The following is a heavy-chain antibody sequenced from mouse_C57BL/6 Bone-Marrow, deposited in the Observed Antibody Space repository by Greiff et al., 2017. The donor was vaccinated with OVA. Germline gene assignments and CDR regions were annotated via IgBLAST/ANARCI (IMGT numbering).Heavy chain of an antibody. V-gene: IGHV1-76*01. CDR2: IYPGSGNT. CDR1: GYTFTDYY. Sequence: QVQLKESGAELVRPGASVKLSCKASGYTFTDYYINWVKQRPGQGLEWIARIYPGSGNTYYNEKFKGKATLTADKSSSTAYMQLSSLTSEDSAVYFCARAYGSSSVVGDWGQGTLVTVSA. CDR3: ARAYGSSSVVGD. J-gene: IGHJ3*01. D-gene: IGHD1-1*01.